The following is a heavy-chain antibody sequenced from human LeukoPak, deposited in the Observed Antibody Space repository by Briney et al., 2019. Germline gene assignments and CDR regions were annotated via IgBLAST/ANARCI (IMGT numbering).Heavy chain of an antibody. V-gene: IGHV1-18*01. D-gene: IGHD6-19*01. J-gene: IGHJ4*02. CDR1: GYTFTSYG. CDR2: ISAYNGNT. Sequence: ASVTVSYKASGYTFTSYGISWVRQAPGQGLEGMGWISAYNGNTNYAQKLQGRVTMTTDTSTSTAYMELRSLRSDDTAVYYCARAGGTIAVAGNFDYWGQGTLVTVSS. CDR3: ARAGGTIAVAGNFDY.